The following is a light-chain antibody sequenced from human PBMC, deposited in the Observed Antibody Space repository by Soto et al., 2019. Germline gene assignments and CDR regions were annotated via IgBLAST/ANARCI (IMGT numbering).Light chain of an antibody. CDR1: SSDVGAYNY. CDR2: EVS. Sequence: LAQPASGSGSPGQTITISCTGTSSDVGAYNYVSWYQQHPGKAPKLMIYEVSNRPSGVSDRFSGSKSGNTASLTISGLQAADEADYYCSSKRTTASLVFGTGTKVTVL. J-gene: IGLJ1*01. V-gene: IGLV2-14*01. CDR3: SSKRTTASLV.